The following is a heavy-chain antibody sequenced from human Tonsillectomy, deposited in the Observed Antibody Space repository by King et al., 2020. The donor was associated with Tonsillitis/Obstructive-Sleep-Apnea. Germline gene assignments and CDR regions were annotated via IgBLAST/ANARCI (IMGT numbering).Heavy chain of an antibody. CDR3: ARQINRYYYMDV. V-gene: IGHV4-39*01. J-gene: IGHJ6*03. CDR2: IHYSGIT. CDR1: SGSISSSDDY. Sequence: QLQESGPGLVKPSETLSLTCAVSSGSISSSDDYWGWIRQPPGKGLEWIGIIHYSGITYYNPSLKSRVTISIDTSKNQFSLKLSSVTAADAAVYYCARQINRYYYMDVWGTGTTVTVSS.